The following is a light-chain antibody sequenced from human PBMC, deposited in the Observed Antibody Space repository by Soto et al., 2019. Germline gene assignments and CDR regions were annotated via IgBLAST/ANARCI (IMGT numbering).Light chain of an antibody. CDR1: QTLVYSDVNTF. CDR2: TFS. Sequence: DVVMTQSPLSLPVTLGQPASISCRSSQTLVYSDVNTFLNWSQQRPGQSPRRLIYTFSNRDCGVPGRFGGCGSCTVLTLKISRVEAECVGIYSCMQGTHWPPTCGQGTKVDIK. CDR3: MQGTHWPPT. V-gene: IGKV2-30*01. J-gene: IGKJ1*01.